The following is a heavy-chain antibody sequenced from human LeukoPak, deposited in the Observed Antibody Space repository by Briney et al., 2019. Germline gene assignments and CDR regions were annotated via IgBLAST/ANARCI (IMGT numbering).Heavy chain of an antibody. CDR3: VRHKGRLPGYRLDP. CDR2: MSGSSGDT. V-gene: IGHV3-23*01. D-gene: IGHD2-15*01. Sequence: GESLTLSCSAAGFTFSLHAMSWVRQAPRKGMEWDAAMSGSSGDTYYAESVRGRFTIARDNSKNTVYLQMNSLRPEDTALYYCVRHKGRLPGYRLDPWGHGTLVTVSS. CDR1: GFTFSLHA. J-gene: IGHJ5*02.